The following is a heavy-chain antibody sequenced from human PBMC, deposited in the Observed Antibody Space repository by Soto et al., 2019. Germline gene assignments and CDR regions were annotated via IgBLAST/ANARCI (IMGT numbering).Heavy chain of an antibody. CDR1: GGSVSSSY. V-gene: IGHV4-4*07. D-gene: IGHD3-22*01. Sequence: ASETLSLTCTVSGGSVSSSYWSWVRQPAGKGLEWVGRIHTRGIINYNPSLTGRVTMSADTSKNQFFLRLSSVTAADTGVYYCARGHSSRSGYYDGAWGQGTPVTVSS. J-gene: IGHJ5*02. CDR2: IHTRGII. CDR3: ARGHSSRSGYYDGA.